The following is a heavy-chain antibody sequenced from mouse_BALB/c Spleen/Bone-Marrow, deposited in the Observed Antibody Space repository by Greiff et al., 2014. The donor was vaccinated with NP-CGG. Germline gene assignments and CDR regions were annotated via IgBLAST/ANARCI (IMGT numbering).Heavy chain of an antibody. CDR2: IDPENGDT. Sequence: VQLQQSGAELVRSGASVKLSCTGSGFNFNDSYIHWVKQRPGQGLEWIGWIDPENGDTEYPPKFKGKSTMTADTSSNTAYLQLGNLTSEDTAVYYCTPYGNYAWEYWGQGTSVTVSS. CDR1: GFNFNDSY. CDR3: TPYGNYAWEY. V-gene: IGHV14-4*02. J-gene: IGHJ4*01. D-gene: IGHD2-10*02.